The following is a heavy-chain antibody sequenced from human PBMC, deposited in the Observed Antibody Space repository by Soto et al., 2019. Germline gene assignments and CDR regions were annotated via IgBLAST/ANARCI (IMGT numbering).Heavy chain of an antibody. CDR3: AKLMGSERTFCWFDP. D-gene: IGHD3-16*01. CDR2: VSFNGNNK. CDR1: GFTFSSYA. Sequence: QVQLVESGGGVVQPGTSLTLSCVGSGFTFSSYAFHWIRQAPGKGLEWVATVSFNGNNKYYGDSVKGRFSVSRDNVKNSLYLQMNDARPEDTAVYFCAKLMGSERTFCWFDPWGQGTLVSVSS. J-gene: IGHJ5*02. V-gene: IGHV3-30*18.